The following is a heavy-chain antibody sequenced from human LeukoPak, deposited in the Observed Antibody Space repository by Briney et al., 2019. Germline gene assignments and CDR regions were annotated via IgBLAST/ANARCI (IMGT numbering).Heavy chain of an antibody. V-gene: IGHV1-2*02. CDR1: GYTFTGYY. J-gene: IGHJ4*02. CDR2: INPNSGGT. D-gene: IGHD3-9*01. CDR3: ATTRYFDWLFYDY. Sequence: GASVKVSCKASGYTFTGYYMHWVRQAPGQGLEWMGWINPNSGGTNYAQKFQGRVTMTRDTSISTAYMELSRLRSEDTAVYYCATTRYFDWLFYDYWGQGTLVTVSS.